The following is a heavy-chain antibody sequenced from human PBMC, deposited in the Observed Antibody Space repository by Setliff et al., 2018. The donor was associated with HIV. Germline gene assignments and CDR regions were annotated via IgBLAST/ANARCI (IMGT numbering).Heavy chain of an antibody. J-gene: IGHJ2*01. V-gene: IGHV4-4*08. CDR2: IYISGTT. Sequence: PSETLSLTCTVSGGSISTSYWNWIRQPPGKGLEWIAYIYISGTTNYNPSLKSRVTISLDTSRNQFSLKLNSVTAADTAVYYCARDPGITTMVNWYFDLWGRGTLVTVSS. CDR3: ARDPGITTMVNWYFDL. D-gene: IGHD3-10*01. CDR1: GGSISTSY.